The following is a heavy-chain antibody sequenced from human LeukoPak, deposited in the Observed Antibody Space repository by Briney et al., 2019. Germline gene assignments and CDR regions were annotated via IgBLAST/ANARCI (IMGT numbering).Heavy chain of an antibody. CDR3: ARNLGGRGGVSAIRGDY. D-gene: IGHD2-8*01. J-gene: IGHJ4*02. Sequence: GGSLRLPCAASGFTFSSYSMNWVRQAPGKGLERVSSISSSSSYIYYADSVKGRFTISRDNAKSSLYLQMNSLRAEDTAVYYCARNLGGRGGVSAIRGDYWGQGTLVTVSS. V-gene: IGHV3-21*01. CDR2: ISSSSSYI. CDR1: GFTFSSYS.